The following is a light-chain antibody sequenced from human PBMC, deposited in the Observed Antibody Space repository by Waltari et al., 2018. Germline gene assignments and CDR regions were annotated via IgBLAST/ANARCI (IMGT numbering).Light chain of an antibody. CDR1: QSVGSS. J-gene: IGKJ2*01. Sequence: EVVLTQSPDFHSVTPKEKVTITCRASQSVGSSLHWYQQKPDQSPKLLIKYASQSFSGVPSRFSGSGSGTDFTLTINSLEAEDAATYYCHQSRSLPETFGQGTKLEIK. CDR2: YAS. CDR3: HQSRSLPET. V-gene: IGKV6-21*01.